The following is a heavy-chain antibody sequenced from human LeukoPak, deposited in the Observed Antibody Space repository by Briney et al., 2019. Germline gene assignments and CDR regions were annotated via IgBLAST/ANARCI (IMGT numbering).Heavy chain of an antibody. V-gene: IGHV3-30*18. J-gene: IGHJ3*02. CDR3: AKFFGHTPSDAFDI. D-gene: IGHD3-10*01. Sequence: PGGSLRLSCAASGFTFSSYGMHWVRQAPGKGLEWVAVISYDGSNKYYADSVKGRFTISRDNSKNTLYLQMNSLRAEDTAVYYCAKFFGHTPSDAFDIWGQGTMVTVSS. CDR2: ISYDGSNK. CDR1: GFTFSSYG.